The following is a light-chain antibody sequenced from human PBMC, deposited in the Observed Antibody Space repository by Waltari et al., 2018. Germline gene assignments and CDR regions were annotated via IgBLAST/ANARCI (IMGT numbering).Light chain of an antibody. V-gene: IGLV2-11*01. CDR3: CSYAGVHTFWL. J-gene: IGLJ3*02. CDR2: DVN. CDR1: TSDVGGYNS. Sequence: SALTQPPSVSGSPEQSVTISCTGSTSDVGGYNSVSWYQQHPGKSPKLIIFDVNQRPSGVPDRFSGSKSGNTASLTISGLRPEDEADYHCCSYAGVHTFWLFGGGTKLTVL.